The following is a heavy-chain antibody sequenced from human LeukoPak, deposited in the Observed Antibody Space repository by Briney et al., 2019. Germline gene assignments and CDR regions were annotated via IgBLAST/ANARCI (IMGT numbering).Heavy chain of an antibody. Sequence: GESLKISCKGSGYTFTSYDINWVRQATGQGLEWMGWMNPNSGNTGYAQKFQGRVTITRNTSISTAYMELSSLRSEDTAVYYCARGPREYLDWLEYTYWGQGTLVTVSS. CDR1: GYTFTSYD. CDR3: ARGPREYLDWLEYTY. CDR2: MNPNSGNT. J-gene: IGHJ4*02. V-gene: IGHV1-8*03. D-gene: IGHD3-9*01.